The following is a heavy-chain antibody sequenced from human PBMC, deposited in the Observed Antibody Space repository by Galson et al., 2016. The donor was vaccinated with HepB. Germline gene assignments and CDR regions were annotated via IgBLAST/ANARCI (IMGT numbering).Heavy chain of an antibody. CDR2: ISSSSNTI. CDR1: GFTFSSYS. J-gene: IGHJ2*01. CDR3: ASLRFKGFAL. Sequence: SLRLSCAASGFTFSSYSMNWVRQAPGKGLEWVSYISSSSNTINYANSVNGQFTISRNNAKNSLYLQMNSMRAKDTAVSYCASLRFKGFALWCRGTLVTVAS. D-gene: IGHD3-3*01. V-gene: IGHV3-48*01.